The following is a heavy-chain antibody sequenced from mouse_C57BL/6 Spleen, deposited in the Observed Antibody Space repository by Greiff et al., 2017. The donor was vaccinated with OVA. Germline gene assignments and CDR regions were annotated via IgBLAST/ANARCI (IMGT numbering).Heavy chain of an antibody. D-gene: IGHD2-4*01. Sequence: ESGPGLVKPSQSLSLTCSVTGYSITSGYYWNWIRQFPGNKLEWMGYISYDGSNNYNPSLKNRISITRDTSKNQFFLKLNSVTTEDTATYYCARDNYDYAWFAYWGQGTLVTVSA. J-gene: IGHJ3*01. CDR2: ISYDGSN. CDR3: ARDNYDYAWFAY. V-gene: IGHV3-6*01. CDR1: GYSITSGYY.